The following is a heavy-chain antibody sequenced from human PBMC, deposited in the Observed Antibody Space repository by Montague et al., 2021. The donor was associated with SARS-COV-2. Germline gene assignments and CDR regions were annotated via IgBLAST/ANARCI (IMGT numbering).Heavy chain of an antibody. J-gene: IGHJ3*02. CDR1: GFSLRTSGMC. CDR2: IDWDNDK. Sequence: PALVKPTQTLTLTCTFSGFSLRTSGMCVSWIRQPPGKALEWLALIDWDNDKYYSTSLKSRLTISKDTSKNQVVLTMTNMDPVDTATYYCARIWGATRGDAFDIWGQGTMVTVSS. D-gene: IGHD1-26*01. V-gene: IGHV2-70*01. CDR3: ARIWGATRGDAFDI.